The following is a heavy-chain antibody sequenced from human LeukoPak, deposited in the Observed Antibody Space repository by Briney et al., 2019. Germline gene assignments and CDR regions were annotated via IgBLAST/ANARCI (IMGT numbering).Heavy chain of an antibody. CDR3: ARDGEYGTGSYYRGCFDY. V-gene: IGHV1-2*02. Sequence: GASVKVSCKASGYSFTAFYIHWVGQAPGQGLEWMGWIHPRSGETNYAYKFRGRVTMTRDTSISTAYMDLGGLGSDDTAVYYCARDGEYGTGSYYRGCFDYWGQGILVTVS. D-gene: IGHD3-10*01. CDR2: IHPRSGET. CDR1: GYSFTAFY. J-gene: IGHJ4*02.